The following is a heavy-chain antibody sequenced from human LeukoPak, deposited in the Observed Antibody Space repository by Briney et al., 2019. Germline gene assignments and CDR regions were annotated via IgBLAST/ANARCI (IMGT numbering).Heavy chain of an antibody. Sequence: ASVKVSCKASGYPFTTYGLSWVRQAPGQGLEWMGQISGNDGDTTYAQKLQGRVTMTTDTSTSTAYMELRSLRSDDTAVYYCARDLPYYDFWSGSYYMDVWGKGTTVTVSS. CDR3: ARDLPYYDFWSGSYYMDV. V-gene: IGHV1-18*01. CDR1: GYPFTTYG. D-gene: IGHD3-3*01. CDR2: ISGNDGDT. J-gene: IGHJ6*03.